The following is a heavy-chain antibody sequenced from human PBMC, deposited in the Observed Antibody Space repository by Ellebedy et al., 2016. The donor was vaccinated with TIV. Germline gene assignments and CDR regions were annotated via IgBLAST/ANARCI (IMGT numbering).Heavy chain of an antibody. D-gene: IGHD3-22*01. J-gene: IGHJ4*02. Sequence: AASVKVSCKASGYTFTSYGISWVRQAPGQGLEWMGWISAYNGNTNYAQKLQGRVTMTTDTSTSTAYMELRSLRSDDTAVYYCARDETYYYDSSGSNYFDYWGQGTLVTVSS. CDR2: ISAYNGNT. V-gene: IGHV1-18*01. CDR3: ARDETYYYDSSGSNYFDY. CDR1: GYTFTSYG.